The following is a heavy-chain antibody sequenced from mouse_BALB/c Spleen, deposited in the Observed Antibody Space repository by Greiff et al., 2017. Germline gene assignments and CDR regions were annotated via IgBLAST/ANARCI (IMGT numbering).Heavy chain of an antibody. J-gene: IGHJ2*01. CDR2: ISSGSSTI. V-gene: IGHV5-17*02. Sequence: EVKLMESGGGLVQPGGSRKLSCAASGFTFSSFGMHWVRQAPEKGLEWVAYISSGSSTIYYADTVKGRFTISRDNPKNTLFLQMTSLRSEDTAMYYCARTGGYGSRYYFDYWGQGTTLTVSS. CDR3: ARTGGYGSRYYFDY. D-gene: IGHD1-1*01. CDR1: GFTFSSFG.